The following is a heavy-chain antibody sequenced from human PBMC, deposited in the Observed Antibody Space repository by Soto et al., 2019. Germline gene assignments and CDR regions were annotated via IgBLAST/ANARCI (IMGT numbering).Heavy chain of an antibody. D-gene: IGHD3-3*01. CDR3: AKDAHRFLEWLLGNYYYYYYMDV. J-gene: IGHJ6*03. Sequence: GGSLRLSCAASGFTFSSYGMHWVRQAPGKGLEWVAVISYDGSNKYYADSVKGRFTISRDNSKNTLYLQMNSLRAEDTAVYYCAKDAHRFLEWLLGNYYYYYYMDVWGKGTTVTVSS. CDR1: GFTFSSYG. V-gene: IGHV3-30*18. CDR2: ISYDGSNK.